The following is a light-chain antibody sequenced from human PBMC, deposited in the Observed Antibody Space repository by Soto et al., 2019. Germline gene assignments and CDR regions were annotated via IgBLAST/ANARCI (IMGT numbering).Light chain of an antibody. CDR3: QQYGSSSYT. J-gene: IGKJ2*01. CDR1: QSVSSSY. CDR2: GAS. Sequence: EIVLTQSPGTLSVSPGERATLSCRASQSVSSSYLVWYQQKPGQAPRLLIYGASSRATGIPDRFSGSGSGTDFTLTISSVEPDDFAVYYCQQYGSSSYTFGQGTKLDIK. V-gene: IGKV3-20*01.